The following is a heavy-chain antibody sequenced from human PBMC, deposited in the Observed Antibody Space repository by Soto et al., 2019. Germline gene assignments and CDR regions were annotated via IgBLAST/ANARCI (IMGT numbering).Heavy chain of an antibody. D-gene: IGHD7-27*01. V-gene: IGHV4-59*08. Sequence: SETLSLTCTVSGGSISSYYWSWIRQPPGKGLEWIGYIYYSGSTNYNPSLKSRVTISVDKSKNQFSLKLSSVTAADTVVSYCARQKLGIVAFDIWGQGTMVTVSS. CDR1: GGSISSYY. CDR3: ARQKLGIVAFDI. CDR2: IYYSGST. J-gene: IGHJ3*02.